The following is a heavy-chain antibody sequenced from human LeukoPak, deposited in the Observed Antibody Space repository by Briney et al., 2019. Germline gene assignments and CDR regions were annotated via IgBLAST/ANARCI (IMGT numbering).Heavy chain of an antibody. Sequence: SETLSLTCAVSGGSISSSNWWSWVRQPPGQGLEWIGEIYHSGSTNYNPSLKSRVTISVDKSKNQFSLKLSSVTAADTAVYYCARVTTGPVAFDYWGQGTLVTVSS. D-gene: IGHD4-11*01. V-gene: IGHV4-4*02. CDR1: GGSISSSNW. CDR3: ARVTTGPVAFDY. CDR2: IYHSGST. J-gene: IGHJ4*02.